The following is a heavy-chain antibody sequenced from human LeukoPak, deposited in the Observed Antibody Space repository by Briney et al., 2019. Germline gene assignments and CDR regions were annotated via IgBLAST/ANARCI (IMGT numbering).Heavy chain of an antibody. V-gene: IGHV4-31*03. CDR1: GDSVDSGGFY. J-gene: IGHJ4*02. CDR2: IYHSGNA. Sequence: SETLSLTCTVSGDSVDSGGFYWTWIRQRPGTGLEWIGYIYHSGNANYSPSLQSRVVISVDTSKNQCSLTLSSVTAADTAVYYCARDRGYSYGLDFWGQGRLVTVSS. D-gene: IGHD5-12*01. CDR3: ARDRGYSYGLDF.